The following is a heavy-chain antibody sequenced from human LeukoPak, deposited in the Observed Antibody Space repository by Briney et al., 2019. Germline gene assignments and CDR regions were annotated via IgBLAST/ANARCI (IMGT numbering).Heavy chain of an antibody. CDR3: ARGSYSSSWKTFDY. CDR1: GFTFSSYA. Sequence: GGSLRLSCAASGFTFSSYAVHWVRQAPGKGLEWVALISYDGSINDYADSVKGRFTISRDNSKNTLYLQMNSLRADDTAMYYCARGSYSSSWKTFDYWGQGTLVTVSS. D-gene: IGHD6-13*01. J-gene: IGHJ4*02. V-gene: IGHV3-30*04. CDR2: ISYDGSIN.